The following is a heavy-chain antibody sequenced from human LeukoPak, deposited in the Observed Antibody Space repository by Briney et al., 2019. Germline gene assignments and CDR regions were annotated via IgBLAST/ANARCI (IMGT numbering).Heavy chain of an antibody. D-gene: IGHD5-12*01. CDR1: GGTFSSYA. CDR2: IIPILGIA. V-gene: IGHV1-69*04. Sequence: SVKVSCKASGGTFSSYAISWVRQAPEQGLEWMGRIIPILGIANYAQKFQGRVTITADKSTSTAYMELSSLRSEDTAVYYCASLYSGCDPFDYWGQGTLVTVSS. CDR3: ASLYSGCDPFDY. J-gene: IGHJ4*02.